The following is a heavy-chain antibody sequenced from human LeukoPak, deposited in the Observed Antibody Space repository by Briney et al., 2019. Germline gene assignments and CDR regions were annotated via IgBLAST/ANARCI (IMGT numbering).Heavy chain of an antibody. Sequence: EASVKVSCKASGYTFTGYYMHWVRQAPGQGLEWMGRINPNSGGTNYAQKFQGRVTMTRDTSISTAYMEPSRLRSDDTAVYYCAVGYSSSYDAFDIWGQGTMVTVSS. D-gene: IGHD6-13*01. CDR3: AVGYSSSYDAFDI. V-gene: IGHV1-2*06. CDR2: INPNSGGT. J-gene: IGHJ3*02. CDR1: GYTFTGYY.